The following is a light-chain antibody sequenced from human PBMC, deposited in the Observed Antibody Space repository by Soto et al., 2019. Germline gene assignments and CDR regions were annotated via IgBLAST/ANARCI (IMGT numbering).Light chain of an antibody. V-gene: IGKV3-11*01. CDR2: DAS. CDR1: QSVSTY. Sequence: EIVLTQSPATLSLSPGERATLSCRASQSVSTYLGWYQQKPGQAPRLLIYDASNRATGIPARFSGSGSGTDFTLTISSLEPEDFACYYCQQRSNWSTFGQGKRLEIK. J-gene: IGKJ5*01. CDR3: QQRSNWST.